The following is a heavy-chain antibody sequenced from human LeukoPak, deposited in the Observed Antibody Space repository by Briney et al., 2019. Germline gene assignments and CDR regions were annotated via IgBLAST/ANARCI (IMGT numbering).Heavy chain of an antibody. CDR2: INHSGST. CDR3: APRGDIEHSYGFGKWFDP. V-gene: IGHV4-34*01. CDR1: GGSLSGYY. D-gene: IGHD5-18*01. J-gene: IGHJ5*02. Sequence: SATLSLTCAAYGGSLSGYYWSWIRQHPGKGLEWIGEINHSGSTNYNASLKSRVTISIDTSKKQFSLKLSSVTAADTAVYYCAPRGDIEHSYGFGKWFDPWGQGTLVTVSS.